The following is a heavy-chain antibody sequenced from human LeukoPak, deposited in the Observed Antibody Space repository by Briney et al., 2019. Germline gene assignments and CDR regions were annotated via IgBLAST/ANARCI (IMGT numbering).Heavy chain of an antibody. D-gene: IGHD6-13*01. CDR1: GASVSRGSYY. CDR3: ARGGSSSSWPFYY. V-gene: IGHV4-61*01. Sequence: SETLSLTCTVSGASVSRGSYYWSWIRQPPGKGLEWIGYIYYSGSTNYNPSLKSRVTISVDTSKNQFSLKLSSVTAADTAVYYCARGGSSSSWPFYYWGQGTLVTVSS. CDR2: IYYSGST. J-gene: IGHJ4*02.